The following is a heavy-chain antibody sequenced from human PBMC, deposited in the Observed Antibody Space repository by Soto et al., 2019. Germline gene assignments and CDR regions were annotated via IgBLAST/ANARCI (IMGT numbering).Heavy chain of an antibody. CDR3: ARGPIFGVVIIPTYNWFDP. Sequence: SVKVSCKASGGTFSSYAISWVRQAPGQGLEWMGGIIPIFGTANYAQKFQGRVTITADESTSTAYMELSSLRSEDTAVYYCARGPIFGVVIIPTYNWFDPWGQGTLVTVSS. D-gene: IGHD3-3*02. J-gene: IGHJ5*02. CDR1: GGTFSSYA. CDR2: IIPIFGTA. V-gene: IGHV1-69*13.